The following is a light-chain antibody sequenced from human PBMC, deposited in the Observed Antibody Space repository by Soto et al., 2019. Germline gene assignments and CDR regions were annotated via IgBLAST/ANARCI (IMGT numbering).Light chain of an antibody. CDR1: SSDIGRSNL. Sequence: QSVLTQPVSVSGSPGQSITISCTGSSSDIGRSNLVSWYQQHPGKAPKLMIYEGTKRPSGVSDRFSGSKSGNTASLTISGLQADDEADYHFCSFAHPDSVVFGGGTQLTVL. J-gene: IGLJ2*01. V-gene: IGLV2-23*01. CDR3: CSFAHPDSVV. CDR2: EGT.